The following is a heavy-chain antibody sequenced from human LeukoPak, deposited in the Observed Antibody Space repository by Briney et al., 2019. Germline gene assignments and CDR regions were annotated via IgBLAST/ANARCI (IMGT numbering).Heavy chain of an antibody. V-gene: IGHV1-2*02. D-gene: IGHD1-26*01. Sequence: APVKVSCKASGYTFTGYYMHWVRQAPGQGLEWVGWINPKSGGTDYAQRLQGRVTMTTDTSIAKAYMELSRLTSDDTAVYFCARGTIGSYSSVHDWGQGTLVTISS. CDR3: ARGTIGSYSSVHD. CDR1: GYTFTGYY. CDR2: INPKSGGT. J-gene: IGHJ1*01.